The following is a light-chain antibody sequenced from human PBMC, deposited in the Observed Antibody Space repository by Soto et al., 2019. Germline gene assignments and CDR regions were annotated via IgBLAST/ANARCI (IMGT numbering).Light chain of an antibody. V-gene: IGKV1-9*01. CDR1: QAISSY. CDR3: QQLDSFLLT. J-gene: IGKJ4*02. Sequence: IQLTQSPSSLSASVGDRVTITCRASQAISSYLAWYQQKPGKTPKLLIYAASTLQSGVPSRFSGSGSETDFTLTISSLQPGDVATYYCQQLDSFLLTFGGGTKVEIK. CDR2: AAS.